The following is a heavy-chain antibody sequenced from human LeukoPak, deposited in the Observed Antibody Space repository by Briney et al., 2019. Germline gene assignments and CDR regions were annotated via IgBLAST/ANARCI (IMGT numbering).Heavy chain of an antibody. CDR1: GFTFRSYS. CDR2: ISRGSDYI. J-gene: IGHJ1*01. Sequence: KPGGSLRLSCAASGFTFRSYSMTWVRQAPGKGLEWVSCISRGSDYIYYADSVKGRFTISRDNAKSSLYLQMNSLRAEDTAVYYCARAGYSMDTEYFQHWGQGTLVAVSS. V-gene: IGHV3-21*01. CDR3: ARAGYSMDTEYFQH. D-gene: IGHD5-18*01.